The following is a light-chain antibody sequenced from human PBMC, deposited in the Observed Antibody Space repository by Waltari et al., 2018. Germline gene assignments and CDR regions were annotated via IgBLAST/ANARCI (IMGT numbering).Light chain of an antibody. CDR1: QSISSW. J-gene: IGKJ1*01. V-gene: IGKV1-5*03. Sequence: DIQMTQSPSTLSASVGDSVTITCRASQSISSWLAWYQQKPGKAPKLLIYKASSLESGVPSRFIGSGSGTAFTLTISSLQPDDFATYYCQQYNGYSWTFGQGTKVEIK. CDR3: QQYNGYSWT. CDR2: KAS.